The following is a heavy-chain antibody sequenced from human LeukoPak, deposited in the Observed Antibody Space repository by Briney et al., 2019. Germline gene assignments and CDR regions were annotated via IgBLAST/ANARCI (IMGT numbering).Heavy chain of an antibody. J-gene: IGHJ4*02. CDR1: GESAFSSYY. CDR2: INHSGYT. CDR3: SRQVVGNDY. D-gene: IGHD3-22*01. V-gene: IGHV4-34*01. Sequence: SASLSLAWAVDGESAFSSYYWSWIRQTPGWALEWIGEINHSGYTNYNPSLKSRVTLSIDTSKNQFSLRLNSVTAADTAVYYCSRQVVGNDYWGQGTLVTVSS.